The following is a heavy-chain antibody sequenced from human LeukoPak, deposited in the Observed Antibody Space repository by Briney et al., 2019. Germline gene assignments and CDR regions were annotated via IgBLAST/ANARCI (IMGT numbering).Heavy chain of an antibody. D-gene: IGHD4-17*01. Sequence: GESLKISCKGSGYSFTNYWIGWVPQVPGKGLELMGIFYPGDSDTRYSPSFQGQVTISADKSISTAYLQWSSLKASDTAMYYCARSYDYGDPYYFDYWGQGTLVTVSS. CDR1: GYSFTNYW. CDR3: ARSYDYGDPYYFDY. J-gene: IGHJ4*02. CDR2: FYPGDSDT. V-gene: IGHV5-51*01.